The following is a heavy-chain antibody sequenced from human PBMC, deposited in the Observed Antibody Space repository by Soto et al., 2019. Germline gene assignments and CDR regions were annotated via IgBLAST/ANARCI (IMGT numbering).Heavy chain of an antibody. CDR2: ISNSGGAT. V-gene: IGHV3-23*01. Sequence: EVQLLESGGGLAQPGGSLRLSCAASGFAFSTYAMTWVRQAPGKGLEWVSSISNSGGATFYADSVKGRFTFSRDNSKNTLFLQMNSLRAEDTALYYCAKELSYNSGRPFDYWGQGTLVTVSS. CDR1: GFAFSTYA. D-gene: IGHD3-10*01. CDR3: AKELSYNSGRPFDY. J-gene: IGHJ4*02.